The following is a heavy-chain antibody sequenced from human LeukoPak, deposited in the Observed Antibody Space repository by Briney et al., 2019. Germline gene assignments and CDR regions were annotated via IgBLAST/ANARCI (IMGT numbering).Heavy chain of an antibody. CDR3: AKDGGIAEAGGWFDP. J-gene: IGHJ5*02. CDR2: ISAGGGSP. CDR1: GFTFSSYA. V-gene: IGHV3-23*01. D-gene: IGHD6-13*01. Sequence: PGGSLRLSCAASGFTFSSYAMSWVRQAPGKELEWVSAISAGGGSPYYADSVKGRFSISRDNSKNTLYLQMNSLRAEDTAVYYCAKDGGIAEAGGWFDPWGQGTLVTVSS.